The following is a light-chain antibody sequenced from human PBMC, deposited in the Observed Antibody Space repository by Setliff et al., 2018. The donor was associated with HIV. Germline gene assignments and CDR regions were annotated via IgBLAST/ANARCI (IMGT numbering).Light chain of an antibody. CDR2: EVS. Sequence: QSVLTQPASVSGSPGQSITISCTGTSSDVGGYRLVSWYQQHPGKAPKLMIYEVSKRPSGVSNRFSGSKSGNTASLTISGLQAEDEADYYCCSYAGSSTLVFGGGTK. V-gene: IGLV2-23*02. J-gene: IGLJ2*01. CDR3: CSYAGSSTLV. CDR1: SSDVGGYRL.